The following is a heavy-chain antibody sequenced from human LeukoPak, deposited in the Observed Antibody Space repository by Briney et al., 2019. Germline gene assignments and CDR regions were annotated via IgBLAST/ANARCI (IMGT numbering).Heavy chain of an antibody. D-gene: IGHD6-13*01. CDR2: IYTSGST. CDR1: GGSISSYY. Sequence: SETLSLTCTVPGGSISSYYWSWIRQPAGKGLEWIGRIYTSGSTNYNPSLKSRVTMSVDTSKNQFSLTLSSVTAADTAVYYRARDAKRVAATSKYNWFDPWGQGTLVTVSS. V-gene: IGHV4-4*07. J-gene: IGHJ5*02. CDR3: ARDAKRVAATSKYNWFDP.